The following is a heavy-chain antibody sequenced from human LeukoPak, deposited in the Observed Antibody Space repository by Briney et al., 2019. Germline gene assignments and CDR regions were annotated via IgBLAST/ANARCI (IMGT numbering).Heavy chain of an antibody. Sequence: PSDTLSLTCAVSGYSISSSNWWGWIRQSPGKGLEWIGYIYYSGGTYYNPSLKSRVTMSVDTSKSQFSLELSSVTAVDTAVYYCTRKTTTETYYEDWGQGTLVTVSS. D-gene: IGHD1-1*01. CDR2: IYYSGGT. CDR1: GYSISSSNW. V-gene: IGHV4-28*01. CDR3: TRKTTTETYYED. J-gene: IGHJ4*02.